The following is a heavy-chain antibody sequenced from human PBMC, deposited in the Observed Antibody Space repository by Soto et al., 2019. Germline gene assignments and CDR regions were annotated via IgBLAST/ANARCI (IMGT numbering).Heavy chain of an antibody. CDR3: ARRHSGSYFRFDP. CDR2: IIPLFGTT. D-gene: IGHD1-26*01. Sequence: QVQLVQSGAEVKKPGSSVKVSCKASGGTFIDYGITWVRQAPGQGLEWMGGIIPLFGTTNYALKFQGRVSITADISTTTSYMELTSLTSEDTAIYYYARRHSGSYFRFDPWGQGTLVTVSS. J-gene: IGHJ5*02. V-gene: IGHV1-69*06. CDR1: GGTFIDYG.